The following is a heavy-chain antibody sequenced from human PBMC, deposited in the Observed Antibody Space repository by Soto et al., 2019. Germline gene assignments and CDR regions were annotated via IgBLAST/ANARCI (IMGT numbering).Heavy chain of an antibody. CDR3: AKVGDDSGSPYRAFDY. D-gene: IGHD3-10*01. V-gene: IGHV3-7*05. J-gene: IGHJ4*02. CDR1: GFTFSTHW. Sequence: GGSLRLSCAASGFTFSTHWMSWVRQAPGKGLEWVANIKYDGGESHYGDSVKGRFTISRDNAKNSLYLQMNSLRAEDTAVYYCAKVGDDSGSPYRAFDYWGQGTLVTVSS. CDR2: IKYDGGES.